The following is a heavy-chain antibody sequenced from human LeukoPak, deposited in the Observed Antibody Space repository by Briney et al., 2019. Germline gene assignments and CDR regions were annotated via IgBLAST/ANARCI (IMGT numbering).Heavy chain of an antibody. J-gene: IGHJ4*02. Sequence: SETLSLTCAVYGGSFSGYYWSWIRQPPGKGLEWIGEINHSGSTNYNPSLKSRVTISVDTSKNQFSLKLSSVTAADTAVYYCARGQYYDFWSGYRWDYWGQGTLVTVSS. V-gene: IGHV4-34*01. D-gene: IGHD3-3*01. CDR2: INHSGST. CDR1: GGSFSGYY. CDR3: ARGQYYDFWSGYRWDY.